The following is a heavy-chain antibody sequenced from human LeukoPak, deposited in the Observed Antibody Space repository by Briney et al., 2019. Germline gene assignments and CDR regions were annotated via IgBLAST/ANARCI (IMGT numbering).Heavy chain of an antibody. D-gene: IGHD2-2*01. V-gene: IGHV5-51*01. CDR1: GFSFSTYW. CDR3: ARSYQMIYNYMDV. CDR2: IYPADSDT. J-gene: IGHJ6*03. Sequence: GESLKISCKGSGFSFSTYWIAWVRQMPGKGLEWMGIIYPADSDTRYSPSFQGQVTISVDKSINTAYLQWSSLKASDTAMYYCARSYQMIYNYMDVWGKGTTVTVSS.